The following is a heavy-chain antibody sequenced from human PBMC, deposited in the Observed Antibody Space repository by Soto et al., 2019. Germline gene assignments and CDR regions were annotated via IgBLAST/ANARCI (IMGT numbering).Heavy chain of an antibody. Sequence: QVQLQESGPGLVKPSETLSLTCTVSGGSVSSGSYYWSWIRQPPGKGLEWIGYIYYSGSTNYNPSLKSRVTISVDTSKNQFSLKLSSVTAADTAVYYCASTQEAPTPQGWFDPWGQGTLVTVSS. D-gene: IGHD6-6*01. CDR2: IYYSGST. J-gene: IGHJ5*02. CDR1: GGSVSSGSYY. V-gene: IGHV4-61*01. CDR3: ASTQEAPTPQGWFDP.